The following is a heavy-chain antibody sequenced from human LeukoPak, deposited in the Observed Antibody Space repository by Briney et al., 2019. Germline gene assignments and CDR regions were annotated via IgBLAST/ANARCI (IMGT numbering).Heavy chain of an antibody. CDR3: ASQRGYSYGPLGY. CDR2: ISSSSSYI. CDR1: GFTFSDYS. J-gene: IGHJ4*02. Sequence: GGSLRLSCAASGFTFSDYSMNWVRQAPGKGLEWVSSISSSSSYINYADSVKGRFTISRDNAKNSLYLQMNSLRAEDTAVYYCASQRGYSYGPLGYWGQGTPVTVSS. V-gene: IGHV3-21*01. D-gene: IGHD5-18*01.